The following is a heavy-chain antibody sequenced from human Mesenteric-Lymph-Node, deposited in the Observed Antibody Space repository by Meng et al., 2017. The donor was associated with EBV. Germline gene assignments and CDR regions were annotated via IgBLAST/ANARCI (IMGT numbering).Heavy chain of an antibody. CDR3: VGNYGGNLGWFDP. V-gene: IGHV4-30-2*01. Sequence: LKLGESGSGLGKPSETLSLTCSIPGGSTSSGGNLWSWIRQPPGKALEWIGYIYHSGSTSYNPSLKSRVSMSIDRSNNQFSLKLTSVTAADTAVYYCVGNYGGNLGWFDPWGQGTLVIVSS. J-gene: IGHJ5*02. CDR2: IYHSGST. D-gene: IGHD4/OR15-4a*01. CDR1: GGSTSSGGNL.